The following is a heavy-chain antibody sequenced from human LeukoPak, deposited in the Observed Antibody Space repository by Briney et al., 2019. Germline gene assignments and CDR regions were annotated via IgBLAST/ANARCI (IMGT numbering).Heavy chain of an antibody. CDR3: ARVMMGATVTTFHYYCMDV. CDR2: ITSSSSHI. Sequence: PGGSLRLSCAASGFTFSHYSIDWVRQAPGKGLERVASITSSSSHIYYADSEKGRFTISRDNAKNSLYLQMNSLRAEDTAIYYCARVMMGATVTTFHYYCMDVWGVGTTVTVSS. J-gene: IGHJ6*03. V-gene: IGHV3-21*01. D-gene: IGHD4-11*01. CDR1: GFTFSHYS.